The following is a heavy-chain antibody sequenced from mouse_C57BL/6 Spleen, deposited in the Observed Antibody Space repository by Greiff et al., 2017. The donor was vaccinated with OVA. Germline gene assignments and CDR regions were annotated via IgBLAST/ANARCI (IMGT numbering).Heavy chain of an antibody. J-gene: IGHJ2*01. D-gene: IGHD1-1*01. CDR1: GYTFTDYN. CDR2: INPNNGGT. CDR3: ARGGYYGSRLDY. Sequence: VHVKQSGPELVKPGASVKMSCKASGYTFTDYNMHWVKQSHGKSLEWIGYINPNNGGTSYNQKFKGKATLTVNKSSSTAYMELRSLTSEDSAVYYCARGGYYGSRLDYWGQGTTLTVSS. V-gene: IGHV1-22*01.